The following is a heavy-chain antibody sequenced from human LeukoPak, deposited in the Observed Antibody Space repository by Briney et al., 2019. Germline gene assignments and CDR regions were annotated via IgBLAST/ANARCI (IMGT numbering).Heavy chain of an antibody. CDR2: ISSSGGTR. CDR3: ATLTVASSFDY. D-gene: IGHD6-19*01. V-gene: IGHV3-48*03. CDR1: EFAFSVYE. J-gene: IGHJ4*02. Sequence: GGSLRLSCAASEFAFSVYEMYWVRQAPGKGLEWVSYISSSGGTRYYADSVKGRFTISRDNAKNSLYLQMNSLRAEDTAVYYCATLTVASSFDYWGQGTLVTVSS.